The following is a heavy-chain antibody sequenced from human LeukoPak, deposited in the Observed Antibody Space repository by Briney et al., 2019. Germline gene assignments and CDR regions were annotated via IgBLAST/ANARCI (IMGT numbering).Heavy chain of an antibody. CDR1: GYTFYYYG. J-gene: IGHJ4*02. CDR2: VSAYNGNT. D-gene: IGHD3-22*01. CDR3: AREYDSSGHYYDVDY. V-gene: IGHV1-18*01. Sequence: ASVKVSCKASGYTFYYYGISWVRQAPGQGLEWMGWVSAYNGNTNYAQKLQGRVTMTTDTSTSTAYMELRSLRSDDTAVYYCAREYDSSGHYYDVDYWGQGTLVTVSS.